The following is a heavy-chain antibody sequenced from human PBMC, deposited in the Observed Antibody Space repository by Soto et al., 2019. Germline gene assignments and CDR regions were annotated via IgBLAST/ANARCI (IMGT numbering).Heavy chain of an antibody. CDR3: ARDLGDGDYWTFDY. V-gene: IGHV1-69*08. J-gene: IGHJ4*02. D-gene: IGHD4-17*01. CDR2: IIPILGIA. Sequence: QVQLVQSGAEVKKPGSSVKVSCKASGGTFSSYTISWVRQAPGQGLEWMGRIIPILGIANYAQKFQGRVTITADKSTSTAYRELSSLRSEDTAVYYCARDLGDGDYWTFDYWGQGTLVTVSS. CDR1: GGTFSSYT.